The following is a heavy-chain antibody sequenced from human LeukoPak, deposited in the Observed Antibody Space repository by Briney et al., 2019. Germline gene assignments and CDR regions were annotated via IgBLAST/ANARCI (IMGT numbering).Heavy chain of an antibody. D-gene: IGHD1-26*01. CDR2: ISYDGSNK. CDR1: GFTFSSYG. V-gene: IGHV3-30*03. CDR3: ARPLTSGSYYSPFDY. J-gene: IGHJ4*02. Sequence: GGSLRLSCAASGFTFSSYGMHWVRQAPGKGLEWVAVISYDGSNKYYADSVKGRFTISRDNSKNTLYLQMNSLRAEDTAVYYCARPLTSGSYYSPFDYWGQGTLVTVSS.